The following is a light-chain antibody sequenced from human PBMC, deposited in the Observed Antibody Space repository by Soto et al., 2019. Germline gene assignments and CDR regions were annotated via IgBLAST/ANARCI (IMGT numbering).Light chain of an antibody. J-gene: IGKJ5*01. Sequence: EIVMTQSPGILSKTQGETATLSCRASQSVDSNYLAWYQQKPGQAPRLLVYGISTRATDIPARFSGSGSGTEFTLTISSLQSEDFGIYYCQQHSKWPITFGQGPRLEIK. V-gene: IGKV3-15*01. CDR1: QSVDSN. CDR3: QQHSKWPIT. CDR2: GIS.